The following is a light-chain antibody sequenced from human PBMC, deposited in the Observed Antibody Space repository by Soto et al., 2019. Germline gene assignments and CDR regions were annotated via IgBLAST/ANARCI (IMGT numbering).Light chain of an antibody. CDR1: QSVLYSSNNKNY. CDR3: QQYYSTPLT. Sequence: DIVMTQSPDSLAVSLGERATINCKSSQSVLYSSNNKNYLAWYQQKLGQPPKLLISWASTRESGVPDRFSGSGSGTDFTLTISSLQAEDVAVYYCQQYYSTPLTFGGGTKVEIK. CDR2: WAS. V-gene: IGKV4-1*01. J-gene: IGKJ4*01.